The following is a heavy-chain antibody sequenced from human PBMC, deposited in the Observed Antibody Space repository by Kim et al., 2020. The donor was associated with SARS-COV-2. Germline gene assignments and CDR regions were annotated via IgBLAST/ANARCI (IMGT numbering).Heavy chain of an antibody. D-gene: IGHD4-17*01. CDR1: GGSISSYY. Sequence: SETLSLTCTVSGGSISSYYWSWIRQPPGKGLEWIGYIYYSGSTNYNPSLKSRVTISVDTSKNQFSLKLSSVTAADTAVYYCASRALNDYGDYSPDYWGQGTLVTVSS. V-gene: IGHV4-59*01. CDR2: IYYSGST. J-gene: IGHJ4*02. CDR3: ASRALNDYGDYSPDY.